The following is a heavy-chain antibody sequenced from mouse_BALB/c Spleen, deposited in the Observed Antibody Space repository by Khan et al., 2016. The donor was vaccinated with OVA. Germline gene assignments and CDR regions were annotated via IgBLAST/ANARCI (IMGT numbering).Heavy chain of an antibody. CDR2: IFPGGGYT. D-gene: IGHD3-1*01. J-gene: IGHJ2*01. CDR3: TRGEAARATWDYFDY. V-gene: IGHV1-63*02. CDR1: GYTFTNYW. Sequence: QVRLQQSGAELVRPGTSVKMSCKAAGYTFTNYWIGWVKQRPGHGLEWIGDIFPGGGYTNYNEKFKGKATLTADTSSSTAYMQLSSLTSEDSAIYYCTRGEAARATWDYFDYWGQGTTLTVSS.